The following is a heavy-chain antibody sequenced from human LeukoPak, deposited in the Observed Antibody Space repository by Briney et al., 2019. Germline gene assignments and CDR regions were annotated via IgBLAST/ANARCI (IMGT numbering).Heavy chain of an antibody. V-gene: IGHV1-69*13. CDR2: IIPIFGTA. CDR3: ASVSIAARPGAIDY. D-gene: IGHD6-6*01. Sequence: ASVKVSCKASGYTFTGYYMHWVRQAPGQGLEWMGGIIPIFGTANYAQKFQGRVTITADESTSTAYMELSSLRSEDTAVYYCASVSIAARPGAIDYWGQGTLVTVSS. CDR1: GYTFTGYY. J-gene: IGHJ4*02.